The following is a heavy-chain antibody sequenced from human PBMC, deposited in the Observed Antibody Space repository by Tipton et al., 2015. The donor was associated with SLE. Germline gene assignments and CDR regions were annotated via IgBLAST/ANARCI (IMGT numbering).Heavy chain of an antibody. CDR1: GYSFTDYY. CDR3: ARARVNFDSWSCYDDGVLLTFHS. Sequence: QLVQSGAEVKKPGASVKVSCEASGYSFTDYYIQWVRQAPGQGLEWMGWINPHNGATNYAQKFQGRVTMTRDTSINTVYMELSSLRSDDTAVYYCARARVNFDSWSCYDDGVLLTFHSWGQGILVTVSS. D-gene: IGHD3-3*01. J-gene: IGHJ4*02. V-gene: IGHV1-2*02. CDR2: INPHNGAT.